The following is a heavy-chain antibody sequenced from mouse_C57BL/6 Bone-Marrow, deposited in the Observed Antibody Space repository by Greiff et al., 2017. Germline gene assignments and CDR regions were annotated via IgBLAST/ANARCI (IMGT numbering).Heavy chain of an antibody. CDR3: ARGNLPYFDY. CDR1: GFSLTSYG. Sequence: VQLQQSGPGLVQPSQSLSITCTVSGFSLTSYGVHWVRQSPGKGLEWLGVIWSGGSTDYNAAFISRLSISKDNPKSQVFFKMNSLQADDTAIYYCARGNLPYFDYWGQGTTLTVSS. V-gene: IGHV2-2*01. J-gene: IGHJ2*01. CDR2: IWSGGST.